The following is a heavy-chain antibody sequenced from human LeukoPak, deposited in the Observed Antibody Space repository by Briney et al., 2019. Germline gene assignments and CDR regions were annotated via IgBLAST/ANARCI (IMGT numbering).Heavy chain of an antibody. Sequence: GGSLRLSCAASGFTFSSYAMHWVRQAPGKGLEWVAVISYDGSNKYYADSVKGRFTISRDNSKNTLYLQMNSLRAEDTAVYYCATPHECLGKYHLGGIDTWGQRTRLTVSS. V-gene: IGHV3-30*04. J-gene: IGHJ5*02. CDR3: ATPHECLGKYHLGGIDT. CDR1: GFTFSSYA. D-gene: IGHD2-2*01. CDR2: ISYDGSNK.